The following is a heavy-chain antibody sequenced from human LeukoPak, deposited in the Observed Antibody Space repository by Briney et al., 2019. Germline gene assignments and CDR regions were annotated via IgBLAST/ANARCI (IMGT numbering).Heavy chain of an antibody. D-gene: IGHD5-18*01. V-gene: IGHV4-59*01. Sequence: PSETLSLTCTVPGGSISSYYWSWIRQPPGKGLEWIGYIYYSGSTNYNPSLKSRVTISVDTSKNQFSLKLSSVTAADTAVYYCACGYSYGDDAFDIWGQGTMVTVSS. CDR2: IYYSGST. J-gene: IGHJ3*02. CDR3: ACGYSYGDDAFDI. CDR1: GGSISSYY.